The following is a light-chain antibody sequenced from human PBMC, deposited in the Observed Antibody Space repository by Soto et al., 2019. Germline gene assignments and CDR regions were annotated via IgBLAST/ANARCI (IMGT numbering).Light chain of an antibody. V-gene: IGKV3-11*01. CDR1: QSVSSY. CDR2: AAS. J-gene: IGKJ5*01. CDR3: QQRSNRPPT. Sequence: EIVLTQSPGTLSLSPGERATLSCRASQSVSSYLAWYQQKPGQAPRLLIYAASNRATGIPGRFSGSGSGTDFTLTISSLEPEDFAVYYCQQRSNRPPTFGQGTRLEIK.